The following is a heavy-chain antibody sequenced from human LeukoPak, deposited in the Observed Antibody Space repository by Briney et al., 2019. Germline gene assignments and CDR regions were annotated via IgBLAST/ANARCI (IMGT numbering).Heavy chain of an antibody. Sequence: SETLSLTCTVSGGSISSYYWSWIRQPPGKGLEWIGYIYYSGSTNYNPSLKSRVTISVDTSKNQFSLKLSSVTAADTAVYYCARTNQRWLQLPYFDLWGRGTLVTVSS. CDR2: IYYSGST. V-gene: IGHV4-59*01. CDR1: GGSISSYY. CDR3: ARTNQRWLQLPYFDL. D-gene: IGHD5-24*01. J-gene: IGHJ2*01.